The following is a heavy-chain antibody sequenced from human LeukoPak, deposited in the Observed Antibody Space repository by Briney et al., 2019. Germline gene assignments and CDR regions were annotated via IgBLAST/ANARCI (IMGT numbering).Heavy chain of an antibody. V-gene: IGHV3-11*04. J-gene: IGHJ4*02. CDR2: ISSSGSTI. CDR3: ARESIVVVPAATY. CDR1: GFTFSDYY. D-gene: IGHD2-2*01. Sequence: PGGSLRLSCAASGFTFSDYYMSWIRQAPGKGLEWVSYISSSGSTIYYAASVKGRFTISRDNAKNSLYLQMNSLRAEDTAVYYCARESIVVVPAATYWGQGTLVTVSS.